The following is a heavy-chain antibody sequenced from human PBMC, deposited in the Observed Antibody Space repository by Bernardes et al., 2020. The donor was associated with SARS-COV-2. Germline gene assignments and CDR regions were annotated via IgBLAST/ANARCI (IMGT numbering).Heavy chain of an antibody. CDR1: GYSISSGYY. CDR3: ARSQGYDQYYFDY. J-gene: IGHJ4*02. Sequence: SETLSLTCAVSGYSISSGYYWGWIRQPPGKGLEWIGSIYHSGSTYYNPSLKSRVTISVDTSKNQFSLKLSSVTAADTAVYYCARSQGYDQYYFDYWGQGTLVTVSS. V-gene: IGHV4-38-2*01. D-gene: IGHD5-12*01. CDR2: IYHSGST.